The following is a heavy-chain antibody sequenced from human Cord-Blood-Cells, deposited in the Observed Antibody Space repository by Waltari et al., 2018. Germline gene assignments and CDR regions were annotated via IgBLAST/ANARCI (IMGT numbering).Heavy chain of an antibody. D-gene: IGHD7-27*01. CDR3: ARHLLGSHFNWGFINWYFDL. CDR2: IYYSGST. V-gene: IGHV4-39*01. J-gene: IGHJ2*01. CDR1: GGSFSSISYS. Sequence: QLQLQESGPGLVKPSETLSLTCTVSGGSFSSISYSWGWIRQPPGKGLEWIGSIYYSGSTYYNPSLKSRVTISVDTSKNQFSLKLSSVTAADTAVYYCARHLLGSHFNWGFINWYFDLWGRGTLVTVSS.